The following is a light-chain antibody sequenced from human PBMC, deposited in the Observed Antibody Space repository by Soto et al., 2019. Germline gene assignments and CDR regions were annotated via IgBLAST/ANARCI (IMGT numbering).Light chain of an antibody. Sequence: DTQMTQSPSSLSASVGDRVTITCRASQGISDYLAWYQQKPGKAPKLLIYAASTLQSGVPSRFSGSGSGTDFTLTISSLQPEDVATYYCQKYNSAPSVTFGGGTKVEIK. CDR1: QGISDY. V-gene: IGKV1-27*01. CDR2: AAS. CDR3: QKYNSAPSVT. J-gene: IGKJ4*01.